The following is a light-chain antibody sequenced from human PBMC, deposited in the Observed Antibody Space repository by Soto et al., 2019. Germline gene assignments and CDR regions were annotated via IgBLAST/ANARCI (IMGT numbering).Light chain of an antibody. CDR3: QQYGSSPFT. CDR2: GAS. CDR1: QSVSSSY. Sequence: EIVVTQSPGTLSLSPGERATLSCRASQSVSSSYLDWYQQKPGQAPRLLIYGASIRATGIPDRFSGSGYGTDFTLNISRLEPEDFAVYYCQQYGSSPFTFCTGTKVDIK. J-gene: IGKJ3*01. V-gene: IGKV3-20*01.